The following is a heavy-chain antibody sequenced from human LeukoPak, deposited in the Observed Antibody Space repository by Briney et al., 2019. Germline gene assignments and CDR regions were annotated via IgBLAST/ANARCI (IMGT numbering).Heavy chain of an antibody. CDR2: INHSGST. CDR1: GGSFSGYY. Sequence: PSETLSLTCAVYGGSFSGYYWSWLRQPPGKGLEWIGEINHSGSTNYNPSLKSRVTISVDTSKNQFSLKLSSVTAADTAVYYCARETYYYGSGIWGQGTMVTVSS. CDR3: ARETYYYGSGI. D-gene: IGHD3-10*01. V-gene: IGHV4-34*01. J-gene: IGHJ3*02.